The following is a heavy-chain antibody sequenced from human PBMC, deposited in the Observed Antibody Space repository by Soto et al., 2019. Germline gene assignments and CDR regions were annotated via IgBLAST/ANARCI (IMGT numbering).Heavy chain of an antibody. V-gene: IGHV1-69*12. J-gene: IGHJ6*02. Sequence: QVQLVQSGAEVKKPGSSVKVSCKASGGTFSSYAISWVRQAPGQGLEWMGGIIPIFGTANYAQKFQGRVTLTGDESTSTAYMELSSLRSEDTAVYYCAKGYCISTSCYHYYYYGMDVWGQGTTVTVSS. CDR3: AKGYCISTSCYHYYYYGMDV. D-gene: IGHD2-2*01. CDR1: GGTFSSYA. CDR2: IIPIFGTA.